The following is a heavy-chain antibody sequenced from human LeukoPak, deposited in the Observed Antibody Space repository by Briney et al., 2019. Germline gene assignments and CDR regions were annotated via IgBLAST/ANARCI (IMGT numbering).Heavy chain of an antibody. CDR1: GDSVSSNSAA. V-gene: IGHV6-1*01. J-gene: IGHJ3*02. CDR3: ARDQEWLRDAFDI. CDR2: TYYRSKWYD. D-gene: IGHD3-3*01. Sequence: SQTLSLTCAISGDSVSSNSAAWNWIRQSPSRGLEWLGRTYYRSKWYDDYALSVKSRIIINPDTSKNQFSLQLNSVTPEDTAVYYCARDQEWLRDAFDIWGQGTMVTVSS.